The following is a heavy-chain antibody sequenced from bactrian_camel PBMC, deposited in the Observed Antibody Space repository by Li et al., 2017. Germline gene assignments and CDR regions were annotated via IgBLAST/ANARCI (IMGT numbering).Heavy chain of an antibody. CDR3: REDLCATITNMTYSPFGY. V-gene: IGHV3S40*01. CDR2: FDHRDGST. Sequence: DVQLVESGGGLVQPGGSLRLSCVASRYSPCMGWFRQAPGKEEREEVAAFDHRDGSTYVADSVKGRFTIDQDLGKNTVYLQMNSLKPEDTAMYYCREDLCATITNMTYSPFGYWGQGTQVTVS. D-gene: IGHD4*01. CDR1: RYSPC. J-gene: IGHJ6*01.